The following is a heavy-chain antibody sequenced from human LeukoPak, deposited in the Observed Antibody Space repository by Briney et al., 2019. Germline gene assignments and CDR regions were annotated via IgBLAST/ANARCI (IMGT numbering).Heavy chain of an antibody. V-gene: IGHV1-58*01. D-gene: IGHD2-2*01. J-gene: IGHJ3*02. CDR3: AALYIVVVPDI. CDR1: GFTFTSSA. Sequence: GASVKASCKASGFTFTSSAVQWVRQARGQRLEWVGWIVVGSGNTNYAQKFQERVTITRDMSTSTAYMELSSLRSEDTAVYYCAALYIVVVPDIWGQGTMVTVSS. CDR2: IVVGSGNT.